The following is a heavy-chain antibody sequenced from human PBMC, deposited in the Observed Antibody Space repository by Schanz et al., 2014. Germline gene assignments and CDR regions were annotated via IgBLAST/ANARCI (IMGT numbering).Heavy chain of an antibody. J-gene: IGHJ4*02. CDR1: GFTLNNAW. Sequence: EVQLLESGGGLVKPGGSLRLSCATSGFTLNNAWMNWVRQAPGKGLEWISYITYNGGTIYYADSVKGRFTISRDNAKNSLYLEMNSLRAEDTALYYCARDRRNADLDYWGQGTLVTVSS. CDR3: ARDRRNADLDY. CDR2: ITYNGGTI. D-gene: IGHD1-1*01. V-gene: IGHV3-48*01.